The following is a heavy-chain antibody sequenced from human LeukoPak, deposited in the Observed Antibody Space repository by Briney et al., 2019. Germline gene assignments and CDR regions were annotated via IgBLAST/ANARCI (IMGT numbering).Heavy chain of an antibody. V-gene: IGHV3-66*01. D-gene: IGHD2-2*01. CDR1: GFTVSSNY. CDR3: AREGRVVVPAAIPPRLYYYGMDV. J-gene: IGHJ6*02. Sequence: GGSLRLSCAASGFTVSSNYMSWVRQAPGKGLEWVSVIYSGGSTYYADSVKGRFTISRDNSKNTLYLQMNSLRAEDTAVYYCAREGRVVVPAAIPPRLYYYGMDVWGQGTTVTVSS. CDR2: IYSGGST.